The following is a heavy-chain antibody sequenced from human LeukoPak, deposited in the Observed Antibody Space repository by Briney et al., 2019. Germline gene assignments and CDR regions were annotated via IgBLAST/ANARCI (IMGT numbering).Heavy chain of an antibody. CDR2: ISYDGSEK. J-gene: IGHJ3*02. V-gene: IGHV3-30*01. CDR3: ARDRDCSSTSCFNAFDI. D-gene: IGHD2-2*01. Sequence: PGGSLRLSSAASGFTFSDSEMHWVRQAPGKGLEWVAVISYDGSEKYYADSVKGRFTISRDNSKNTLYLQMNSLRAEDTAVYYCARDRDCSSTSCFNAFDIWGQGTVVTVSS. CDR1: GFTFSDSE.